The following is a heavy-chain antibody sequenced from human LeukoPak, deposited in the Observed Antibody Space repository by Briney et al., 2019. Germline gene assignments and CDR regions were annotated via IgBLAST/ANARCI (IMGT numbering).Heavy chain of an antibody. Sequence: PGGSLRLSCAASGFTFSDCPMHWVRQAPGKGLESVSALSPNGYTTYYADSVKGRFTISRDNSENTLYLQMGSLRVDDTAVYYCARSPDFDWLLYYWYFDLWGRGTLVTVSS. D-gene: IGHD3-9*01. CDR2: LSPNGYTT. J-gene: IGHJ2*01. V-gene: IGHV3-64*02. CDR3: ARSPDFDWLLYYWYFDL. CDR1: GFTFSDCP.